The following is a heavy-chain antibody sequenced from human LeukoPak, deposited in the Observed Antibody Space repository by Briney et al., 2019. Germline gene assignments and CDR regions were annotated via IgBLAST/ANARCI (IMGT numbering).Heavy chain of an antibody. CDR2: INTDGSST. CDR3: ARVAEAAAFDS. Sequence: GGSLRLSCAASGFTFSTYWMHWVRQAPGKGLVWVSRINTDGSSTYYADSVKGRFTISRDNAKNSLYLQMNSLKPEDTAVYYCARVAEAAAFDSWGQGTLVTVSS. J-gene: IGHJ4*02. CDR1: GFTFSTYW. D-gene: IGHD6-13*01. V-gene: IGHV3-74*01.